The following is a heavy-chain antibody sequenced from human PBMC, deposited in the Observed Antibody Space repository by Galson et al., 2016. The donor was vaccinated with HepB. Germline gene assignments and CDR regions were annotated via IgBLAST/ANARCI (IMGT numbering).Heavy chain of an antibody. V-gene: IGHV4-4*07. CDR2: IYISGDT. CDR3: ARGPYSPVTPCASFDP. J-gene: IGHJ5*02. D-gene: IGHD4-17*01. Sequence: SETLSLTCTMSGGSLSGYYWSWIRQPAGKAPEWIGRIYISGDTYYTPSLKGRVAMSLDTSKNQFSLSLRSMTAADTAVYYCARGPYSPVTPCASFDPWGQGTVVTVSS. CDR1: GGSLSGYY.